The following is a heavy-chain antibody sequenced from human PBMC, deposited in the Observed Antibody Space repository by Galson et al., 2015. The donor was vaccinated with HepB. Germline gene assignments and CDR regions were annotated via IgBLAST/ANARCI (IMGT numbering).Heavy chain of an antibody. CDR1: GFSLSTSGMC. Sequence: PALVKPTQTLTLTCTVSGFSLSTSGMCVSWIRQPPGKALEWLARIDWDDDKYYNTSLKTRLTISKDTSRNQVVLTMTNMDPVDTATYYCAHIRFPYYSGEVFDYWGQGTPVTVSS. CDR3: AHIRFPYYSGEVFDY. CDR2: IDWDDDK. J-gene: IGHJ4*02. V-gene: IGHV2-70*11. D-gene: IGHD2-15*01.